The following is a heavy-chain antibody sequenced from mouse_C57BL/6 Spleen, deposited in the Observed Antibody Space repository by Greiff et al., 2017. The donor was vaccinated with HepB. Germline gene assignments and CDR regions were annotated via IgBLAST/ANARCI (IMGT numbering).Heavy chain of an antibody. CDR2: IDPETGGT. J-gene: IGHJ3*01. V-gene: IGHV1-15*01. CDR3: TSRCYY. D-gene: IGHD2-12*01. Sequence: VKLIESGAELVRPGASVTLSCKASGYTFTDYEMHWVKQTPVHGLEWIGAIDPETGGTAYNQKFKGKAILTADKSSSTAYMELRSLTSEDSAVYYCTSRCYYWGQGTLVTVSA. CDR1: GYTFTDYE.